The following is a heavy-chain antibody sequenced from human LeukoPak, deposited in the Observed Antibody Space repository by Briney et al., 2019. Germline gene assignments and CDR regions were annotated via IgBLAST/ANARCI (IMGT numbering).Heavy chain of an antibody. CDR3: VKDNPLDY. V-gene: IGHV3-30*02. J-gene: IGHJ4*02. Sequence: GGSLRLSCAASGFIFSTYSMNWVRQAPGKGLEWVAFIRYDGNIKFYADSMKGRFTISRDNSKNTLYLHINSLRPEDTALYYCVKDNPLDYWGQGTLVIVSS. CDR1: GFIFSTYS. D-gene: IGHD1-14*01. CDR2: IRYDGNIK.